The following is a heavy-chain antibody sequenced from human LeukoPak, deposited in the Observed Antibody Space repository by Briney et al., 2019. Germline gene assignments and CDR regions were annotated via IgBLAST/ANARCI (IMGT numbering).Heavy chain of an antibody. Sequence: PGGSLRLSCAASGFTFPDFAMHWVRQAPRKGLEWVSGITWNGGSIGYADSVKGRFTISRDNAKNSLYLQMNSLRTEDTAFYYCAKDIDSSGHGGFHYWGQGTLVTVPS. CDR1: GFTFPDFA. CDR2: ITWNGGSI. CDR3: AKDIDSSGHGGFHY. V-gene: IGHV3-9*01. J-gene: IGHJ4*02. D-gene: IGHD3-22*01.